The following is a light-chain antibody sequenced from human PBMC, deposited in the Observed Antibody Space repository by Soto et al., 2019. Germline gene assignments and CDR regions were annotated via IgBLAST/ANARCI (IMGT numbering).Light chain of an antibody. CDR1: SSNIGSNT. V-gene: IGLV1-44*01. Sequence: QSVLTQPPSASGTPGQRVTISCSGSSSNIGSNTVNWYQQLPGTAPTLLIYTNNQRPSGVSDRFSGSKSGTSASLAISGLQSEDEADYYCAAWDGSLDGVLFGGGTKVTVL. CDR3: AAWDGSLDGVL. J-gene: IGLJ2*01. CDR2: TNN.